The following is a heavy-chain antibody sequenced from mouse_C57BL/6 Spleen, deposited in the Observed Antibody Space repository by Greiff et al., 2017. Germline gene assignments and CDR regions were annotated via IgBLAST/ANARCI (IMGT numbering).Heavy chain of an antibody. V-gene: IGHV5-17*01. CDR1: GFTFSDYG. CDR3: ARMGVGIWFAY. CDR2: ISSGSSTI. J-gene: IGHJ3*01. Sequence: EVKLVESGGGLVKPGGSLKLSCAASGFTFSDYGMHWVRQAPEKGLEWVAYISSGSSTIYYADTVKGRFTISRDNAKNTLFLQMTSLRSEDTAMYYCARMGVGIWFAYWGQGTLVTVSA. D-gene: IGHD1-3*01.